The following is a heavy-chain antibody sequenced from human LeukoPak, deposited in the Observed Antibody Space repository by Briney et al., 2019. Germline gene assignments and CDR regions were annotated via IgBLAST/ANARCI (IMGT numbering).Heavy chain of an antibody. D-gene: IGHD6-13*01. CDR3: VKATSSSWSNLDH. J-gene: IGHJ4*02. CDR1: GLTFSNYA. CDR2: ISGNGAST. Sequence: GGSPRLSCSASGLTFSNYAMHWVRQAPGKGLEYVSGISGNGASTYYADSVKGRFTISRDNSKNTLYLQMSNPRIEDTAAYYCVKATSSSWSNLDHWGQGTLVTVSS. V-gene: IGHV3-64D*06.